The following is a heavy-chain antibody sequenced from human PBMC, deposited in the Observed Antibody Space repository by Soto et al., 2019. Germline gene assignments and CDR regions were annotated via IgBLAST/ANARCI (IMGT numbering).Heavy chain of an antibody. V-gene: IGHV1-2*02. J-gene: IGHJ4*02. CDR1: GYTFTGFY. CDR2: INPNNGGT. Sequence: VQLVQSEAEVKKPGASVKVSCKASGYTFTGFYMHWVRQAPGQGLEWMGWINPNNGGTNYVQKFQDRVTMTRDTSITPAYMELGGLRSDDTPVYYCARDRAPNGAYSYWGQGTLVTVSS. D-gene: IGHD4-4*01. CDR3: ARDRAPNGAYSY.